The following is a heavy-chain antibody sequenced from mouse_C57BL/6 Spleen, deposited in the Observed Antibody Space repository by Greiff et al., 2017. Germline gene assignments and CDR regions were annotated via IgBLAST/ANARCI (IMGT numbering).Heavy chain of an antibody. CDR3: AREGNSNPWDY. D-gene: IGHD2-5*01. J-gene: IGHJ4*01. CDR2: ISDGGSYT. Sequence: EVQLVESGGGLVKPGGSLKLSCAASGFTFSSYAMSWVRQTPEKRLEWVATISDGGSYTYYPDNVKGRFTISRDNAKNNLYLQMSHLKSEDTAMYYCAREGNSNPWDYWGQGTSVTVSS. CDR1: GFTFSSYA. V-gene: IGHV5-4*01.